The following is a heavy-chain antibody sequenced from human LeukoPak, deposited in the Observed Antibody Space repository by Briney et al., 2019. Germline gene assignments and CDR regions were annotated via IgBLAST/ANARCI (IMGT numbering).Heavy chain of an antibody. D-gene: IGHD1-26*01. J-gene: IGHJ4*02. CDR3: AKGGGSGNYPQYYFDY. V-gene: IGHV3-74*01. CDR2: INGFGTEA. CDR1: GFTFSGYY. Sequence: GGSLRLSCAASGFTFSGYYMFWVRQVPGKGLMWVAHINGFGTEATYADTVKGRFTVSRDNAKNTLYLQMNSLRAEDTAVYYCAKGGGSGNYPQYYFDYWGQGAPVTVSS.